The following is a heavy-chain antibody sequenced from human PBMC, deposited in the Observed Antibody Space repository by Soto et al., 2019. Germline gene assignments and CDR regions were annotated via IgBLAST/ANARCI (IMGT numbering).Heavy chain of an antibody. V-gene: IGHV1-18*01. Sequence: ASVKVSCKASGYTFTSYGISWVRQAPGQGLEWMGSISAYNGNTNYAQKLQGRVTMTTDTSTSTAYMELRSLRSDDTAVYYCARTKQWLVRYGMDVWGQGTTVTVSS. J-gene: IGHJ6*02. CDR2: ISAYNGNT. D-gene: IGHD6-19*01. CDR1: GYTFTSYG. CDR3: ARTKQWLVRYGMDV.